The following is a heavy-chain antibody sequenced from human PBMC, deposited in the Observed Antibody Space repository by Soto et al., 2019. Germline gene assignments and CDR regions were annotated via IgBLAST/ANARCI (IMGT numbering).Heavy chain of an antibody. CDR1: GFTFSSYA. J-gene: IGHJ4*02. V-gene: IGHV3-23*01. Sequence: EVQLLESGGGLVQPGGSLRLSCAASGFTFSSYAMSWVRQAPGKGLHWVSLISGSGGGTYYADSVKGRFTISRDNSKNTLYLQMNSLRAEDTAVYYCAKDKDGDYGRIDYWGREPWSPSPQ. CDR3: AKDKDGDYGRIDY. D-gene: IGHD4-17*01. CDR2: ISGSGGGT.